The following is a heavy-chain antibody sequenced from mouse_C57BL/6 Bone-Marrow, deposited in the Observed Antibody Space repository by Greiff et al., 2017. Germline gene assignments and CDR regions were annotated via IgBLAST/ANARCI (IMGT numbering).Heavy chain of an antibody. Sequence: EVQLVESGGGLVKPGGSLKLSCAASGFTFSDYGMYWVRQAPEKGLEWVAYISSGSSNIYSADTVTGRFTISRDNDKNTLFLQMTDLRSEDTTMYDCARPSYGWAMYYWGQGTSVTVSS. J-gene: IGHJ4*01. CDR2: ISSGSSNI. CDR1: GFTFSDYG. CDR3: ARPSYGWAMYY. V-gene: IGHV5-17*01. D-gene: IGHD1-1*01.